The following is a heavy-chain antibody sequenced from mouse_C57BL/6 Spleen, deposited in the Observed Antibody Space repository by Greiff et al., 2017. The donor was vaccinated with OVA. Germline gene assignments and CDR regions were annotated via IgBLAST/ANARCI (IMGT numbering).Heavy chain of an antibody. CDR3: ARVGGGSGVPYAMDY. CDR1: GFTFSDYG. Sequence: DVMLVESGGGLVKPGGSLKLSCAASGFTFSDYGMHLVRQAPEKGLEWVAYISSGSSTIYYADTVKGRFTIARDNAKNTLFLQMTRLRAEDTAMYYCARVGGGSGVPYAMDYWGQGTSVTVSS. D-gene: IGHD1-1*01. CDR2: ISSGSSTI. J-gene: IGHJ4*01. V-gene: IGHV5-17*01.